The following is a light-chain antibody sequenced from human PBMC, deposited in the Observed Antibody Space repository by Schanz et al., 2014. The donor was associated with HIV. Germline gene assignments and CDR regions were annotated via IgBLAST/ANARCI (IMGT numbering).Light chain of an antibody. V-gene: IGKV3-15*01. J-gene: IGKJ1*01. Sequence: EIVMTQSPATLSVSPGERATLSCRASQSISRNLAWYQQRPGQAPRLLISGASTRATGIPARFSGSGSGTDFTLTISRLEPEDFAVYYCQQYGSSPWTFGQGTKVEIK. CDR1: QSISRN. CDR2: GAS. CDR3: QQYGSSPWT.